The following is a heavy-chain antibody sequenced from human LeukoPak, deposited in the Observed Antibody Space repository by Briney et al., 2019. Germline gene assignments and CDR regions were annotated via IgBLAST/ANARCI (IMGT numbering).Heavy chain of an antibody. CDR2: IIPIFGTA. Sequence: SVTVSCKASGGTFISYAIRWVRQAPGQGLEWMGGIIPIFGTANYPQKFQGRVTITADKSTSPAYMELSSLRSEDTAVYYCARDLGYSYGYGFSPDYWGQGTLVTVSS. CDR3: ARDLGYSYGYGFSPDY. CDR1: GGTFISYA. J-gene: IGHJ4*02. D-gene: IGHD5-18*01. V-gene: IGHV1-69*06.